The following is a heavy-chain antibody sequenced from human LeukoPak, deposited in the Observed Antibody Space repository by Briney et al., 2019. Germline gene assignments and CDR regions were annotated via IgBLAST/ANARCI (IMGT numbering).Heavy chain of an antibody. Sequence: PSETLSLTCTVSGGSISSGSYYWSWIRQPAGKGLEWIGRIYTSGSTNYNPSLKSRVTISVDTSKNQFSLKLSSVTAADTAVYYCARAFEDYDSSGYGNFDYWGQGTLVTVSS. CDR3: ARAFEDYDSSGYGNFDY. CDR2: IYTSGST. J-gene: IGHJ4*02. V-gene: IGHV4-61*02. D-gene: IGHD3-22*01. CDR1: GGSISSGSYY.